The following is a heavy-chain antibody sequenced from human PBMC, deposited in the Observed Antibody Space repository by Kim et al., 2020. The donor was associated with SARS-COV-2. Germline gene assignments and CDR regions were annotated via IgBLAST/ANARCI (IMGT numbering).Heavy chain of an antibody. V-gene: IGHV1-3*01. Sequence: ASVKVSCKASGYTFATHAIHWVRQAPGQRLEWMGWIHGGNGNTKYSQNFQGRVTFSRDTSASTAYMELSSLRSEDTAVYYCARGWMSTVILYWGQGTLVT. D-gene: IGHD4-17*01. CDR1: GYTFATHA. J-gene: IGHJ4*02. CDR2: IHGGNGNT. CDR3: ARGWMSTVILY.